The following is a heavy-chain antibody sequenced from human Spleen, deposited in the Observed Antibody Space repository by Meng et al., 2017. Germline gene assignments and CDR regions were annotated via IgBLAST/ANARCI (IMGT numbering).Heavy chain of an antibody. CDR2: IYYSGST. CDR3: AREGRYSRLNWFDP. J-gene: IGHJ5*02. CDR1: VCSISRGGYY. V-gene: IGHV4-31*03. D-gene: IGHD6-13*01. Sequence: QLTEPGPGLLKPSPTPSLTCTCSVCSISRGGYYWSWIRQHPGKGLEWIGYIYYSGSTYYNPSLKSRVTISVDTSKNQFSLKLSSVTAADTAVYYCAREGRYSRLNWFDPWGQGTLVTVSS.